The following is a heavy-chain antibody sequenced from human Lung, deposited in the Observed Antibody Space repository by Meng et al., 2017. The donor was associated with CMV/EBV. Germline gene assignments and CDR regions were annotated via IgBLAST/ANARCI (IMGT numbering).Heavy chain of an antibody. CDR1: GFTFSTYT. D-gene: IGHD2-2*01. V-gene: IGHV3-21*01. J-gene: IGHJ3*02. Sequence: GEXXKISCATSGFTFSTYTMHWVRQAPGKGLEWVSSISSSRSYINYADSVKGRFTISRDNAKNSLYLQMNKMRAGDTAVYYGARERLYQPLWGDALDMWAPGTXVTVSS. CDR2: ISSSRSYI. CDR3: ARERLYQPLWGDALDM.